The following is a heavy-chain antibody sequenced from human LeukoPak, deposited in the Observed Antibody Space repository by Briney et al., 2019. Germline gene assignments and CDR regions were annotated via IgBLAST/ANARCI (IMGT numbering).Heavy chain of an antibody. CDR2: IIPIFGTA. D-gene: IGHD2-2*01. J-gene: IGHJ6*03. V-gene: IGHV1-69*05. CDR1: GGTFSSYA. CDR3: ARATVPAAIPYYYYMDV. Sequence: SVKVSCKASGGTFSSYAISWVRQAPGQGLEWMGGIIPIFGTANYTQKFQGRVTTTTDESTSTAYMELSSLRSEDTAVYYCARATVPAAIPYYYYMDVWGKGTTVTVSS.